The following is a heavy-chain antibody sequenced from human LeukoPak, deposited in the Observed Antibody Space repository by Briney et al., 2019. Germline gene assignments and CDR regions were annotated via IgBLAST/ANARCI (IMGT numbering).Heavy chain of an antibody. CDR1: GFTFSSYW. Sequence: GGSLRLSCAASGFTFSSYWMSWVRQAPGKGLEWVSGINWNGGSTGYADSVKGRFTISRDNAKNSLYLQMNSLRAEDTALYYCARGPLYYYYYMDVWGKGTTVTVSS. CDR3: ARGPLYYYYYMDV. J-gene: IGHJ6*03. CDR2: INWNGGST. V-gene: IGHV3-20*04.